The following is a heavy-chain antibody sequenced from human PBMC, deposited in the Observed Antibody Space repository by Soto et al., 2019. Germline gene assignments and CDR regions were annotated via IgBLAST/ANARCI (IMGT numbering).Heavy chain of an antibody. CDR3: ARRSPYWCSSTSCPDDAFDI. Sequence: SETLSLTCTVSGDSISSYYWGWIRQPPGKGLEWIGYIYYSGSTNYNPSLKSRVTISVDTSKNQFSLKLSSVTAADTAVYYCARRSPYWCSSTSCPDDAFDIWGQGTMVTVSS. J-gene: IGHJ3*02. D-gene: IGHD2-2*01. CDR2: IYYSGST. V-gene: IGHV4-59*08. CDR1: GDSISSYY.